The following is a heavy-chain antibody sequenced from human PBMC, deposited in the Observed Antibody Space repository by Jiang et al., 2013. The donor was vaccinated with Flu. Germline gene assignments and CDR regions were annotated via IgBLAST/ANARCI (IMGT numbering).Heavy chain of an antibody. V-gene: IGHV4-34*01. CDR3: ARDLRGQEDY. Sequence: SWIRQSPGRGWSGLGKSIIVGSTKYNPSLKSRVTILVDTSRKQFSLKVRSVTAADTAVYYCARDLRGQEDYWGQGTLVTVSS. J-gene: IGHJ4*02. D-gene: IGHD3-10*01. CDR2: SIIVGST.